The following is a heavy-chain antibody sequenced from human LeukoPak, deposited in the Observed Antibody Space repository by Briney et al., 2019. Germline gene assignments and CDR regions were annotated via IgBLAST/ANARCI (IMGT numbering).Heavy chain of an antibody. V-gene: IGHV3-64*01. CDR2: ISYDGTGT. J-gene: IGHJ5*01. CDR3: ARVGASGWFAY. CDR1: GFTFSSHA. D-gene: IGHD6-19*01. Sequence: GGSLRLSCAASGFTFSSHAIHWVRRAPGKGLEYVSGISYDGTGTYYANSVKGRFTISRDNSRNTLYLQMGSLRAEDMAVYYCARVGASGWFAYWGQGTLVTVSS.